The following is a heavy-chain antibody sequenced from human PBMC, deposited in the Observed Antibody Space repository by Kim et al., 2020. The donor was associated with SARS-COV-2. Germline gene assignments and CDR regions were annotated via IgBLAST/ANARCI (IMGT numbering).Heavy chain of an antibody. CDR1: ADTFSRFT. D-gene: IGHD3-16*01. V-gene: IGHV7-4-1*01. CDR2: INANTGSP. J-gene: IGHJ4*02. Sequence: ASVKVSCKASADTFSRFTINWLRQAPGQGLEWIGWINANTGSPTYAQAFTGRFVVSLDTAVSMAYLDVYSLKTEDTAVYYCAIIRGGNYWGQGTLVTVSS. CDR3: AIIRGGNY.